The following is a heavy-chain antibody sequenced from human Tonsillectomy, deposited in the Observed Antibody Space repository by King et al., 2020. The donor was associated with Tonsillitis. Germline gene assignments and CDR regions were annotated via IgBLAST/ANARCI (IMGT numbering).Heavy chain of an antibody. CDR3: ESDYYDSSGYWFDY. J-gene: IGHJ4*02. D-gene: IGHD3-22*01. Sequence: AISWVRQAPGQGLEWIGGLIPLFGTANYAQKFQGRITIIADESTRTDYMELSSLRSEDTAVYYCESDYYDSSGYWFDYWGQGILVTVSS. CDR2: LIPLFGTA. V-gene: IGHV1-69*01. CDR1: A.